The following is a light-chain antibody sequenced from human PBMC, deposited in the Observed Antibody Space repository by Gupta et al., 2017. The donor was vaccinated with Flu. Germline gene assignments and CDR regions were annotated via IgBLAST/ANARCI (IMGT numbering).Light chain of an antibody. Sequence: QSALTQPASVSGSPGQSITISCTGTSSDVGGYNYVSWYQQHPGKDPKLMIYDVSNRPSGVSNRYSGSKSGNTASLTISGLQADDEADYYCSSSTSSSTEFFVTGTQLTVL. CDR1: SSDVGGYNY. CDR2: DVS. CDR3: SSSTSSSTEF. J-gene: IGLJ1*01. V-gene: IGLV2-14*01.